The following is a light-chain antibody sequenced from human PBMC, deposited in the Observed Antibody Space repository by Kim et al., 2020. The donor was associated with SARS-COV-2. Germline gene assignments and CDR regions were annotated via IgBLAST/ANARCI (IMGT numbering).Light chain of an antibody. CDR1: QSIGRY. J-gene: IGKJ2*01. Sequence: SASAGDRVTITCRASQSIGRYLNGYQQNPGKAPKLLIAAATSLQSGVPSRFTGSASGTEFTLTITSLQPEDFAIYYCQQSHTFPYTFGQGTKLEI. CDR2: AAT. CDR3: QQSHTFPYT. V-gene: IGKV1-39*01.